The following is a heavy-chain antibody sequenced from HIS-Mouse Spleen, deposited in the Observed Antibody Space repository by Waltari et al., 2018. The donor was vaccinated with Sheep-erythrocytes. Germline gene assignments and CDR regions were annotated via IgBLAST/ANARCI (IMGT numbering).Heavy chain of an antibody. Sequence: QVQLVESGGGVVQPGRSLRLSCAASGFTFSSYGMHWVRQAPGKGVEGVAVIAYDGSNKYYADSVKGRFTISRDNSKNTLYLQMNSLRAEDTAVYYCAKDQSSWYLDYWGQGTLVTVSS. V-gene: IGHV3-30*18. J-gene: IGHJ4*02. CDR3: AKDQSSWYLDY. CDR2: IAYDGSNK. CDR1: GFTFSSYG. D-gene: IGHD6-13*01.